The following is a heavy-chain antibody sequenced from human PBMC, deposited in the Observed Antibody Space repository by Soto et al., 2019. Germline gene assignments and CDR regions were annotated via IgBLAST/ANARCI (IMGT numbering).Heavy chain of an antibody. J-gene: IGHJ2*01. D-gene: IGHD3-22*01. Sequence: QVELVQSGAEVKKPGSSVKVSCQASEDTFRNYAISWVRQAPGQGLEWMGGIIPIFGTANYAQKFQGRVTITADTSANTVYFELSSLRSEDTAVYYCASTKYDSRAYYYWYLGLWGRGTLVTVSS. CDR2: IIPIFGTA. V-gene: IGHV1-69*06. CDR1: EDTFRNYA. CDR3: ASTKYDSRAYYYWYLGL.